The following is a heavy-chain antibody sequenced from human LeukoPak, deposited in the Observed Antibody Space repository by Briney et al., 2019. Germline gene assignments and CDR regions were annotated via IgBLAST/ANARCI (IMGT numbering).Heavy chain of an antibody. Sequence: SETLSLTCTVSRGSISSSSYYWGWIRQPPGTGLGWIGSIYYSGSTYYNPSLKSRVTISVDTSKNQFSLKLSSVTAADTAVYYCAREGYTGYYFDYWGQGNLVTVSS. CDR2: IYYSGST. D-gene: IGHD6-13*01. V-gene: IGHV4-39*07. J-gene: IGHJ4*02. CDR1: RGSISSSSYY. CDR3: AREGYTGYYFDY.